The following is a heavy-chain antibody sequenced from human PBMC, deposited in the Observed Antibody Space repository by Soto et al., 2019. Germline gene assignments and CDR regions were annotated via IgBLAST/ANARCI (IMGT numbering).Heavy chain of an antibody. D-gene: IGHD3-3*01. J-gene: IGHJ6*02. CDR2: IYYSWST. CDR1: GGSISSYD. V-gene: IGHV4-59*01. Sequence: SETLSLTCTVSGGSISSYDWSRIRQPPGKGLEWIGDIYYSWSTNYNPSLKSRVTISVDTSKNQFSLKLSSVTGADTAVCYCARDSRGYDFWSGYASVSYGMDVWGHGTTVALSS. CDR3: ARDSRGYDFWSGYASVSYGMDV.